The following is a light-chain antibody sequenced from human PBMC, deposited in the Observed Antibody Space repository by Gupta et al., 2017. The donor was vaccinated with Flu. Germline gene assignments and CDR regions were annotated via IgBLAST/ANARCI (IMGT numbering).Light chain of an antibody. Sequence: MTQSPSSLSASAGDRVTITCQASQDISNYLNWYQQKPGKAPKLLIYDASNLETGVPSRFSGSGSGTNFTFTISSLQPEDIATYYCQQYDNLPLTFGGGTKVEIK. CDR1: QDISNY. J-gene: IGKJ4*01. V-gene: IGKV1-33*01. CDR2: DAS. CDR3: QQYDNLPLT.